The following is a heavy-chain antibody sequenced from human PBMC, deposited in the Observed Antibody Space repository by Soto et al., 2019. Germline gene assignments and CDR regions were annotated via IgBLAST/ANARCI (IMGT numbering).Heavy chain of an antibody. CDR1: GGTFSSYA. J-gene: IGHJ6*02. CDR2: IIPIFGTA. Sequence: ASVKVSCKASGGTFSSYAISWVRQAPGQGLEWMGGIIPIFGTADYAQKFQGRVTITADESTSTAYMELSSLRSEDTAVYYCARGTLGYCSSTSCRGWDYYYYGMDVWGQGTTVTV. CDR3: ARGTLGYCSSTSCRGWDYYYYGMDV. V-gene: IGHV1-69*13. D-gene: IGHD2-2*01.